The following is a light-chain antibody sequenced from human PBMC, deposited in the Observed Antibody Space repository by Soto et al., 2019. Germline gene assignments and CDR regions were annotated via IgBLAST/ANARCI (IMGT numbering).Light chain of an antibody. V-gene: IGKV3-11*01. J-gene: IGKJ3*01. CDR3: QQRGNWPLT. CDR1: QSVSSY. Sequence: EIVLTQSPATLSLSPGARATLSCRASQSVSSYLAWYQQKPGQAPRLLIYDASNRATGIPARFSGSGSGTDFTLTISSLEPEDFAVYYCQQRGNWPLTFGPGTKVDIK. CDR2: DAS.